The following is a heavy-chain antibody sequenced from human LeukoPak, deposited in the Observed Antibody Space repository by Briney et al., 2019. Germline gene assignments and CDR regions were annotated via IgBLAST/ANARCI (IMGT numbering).Heavy chain of an antibody. J-gene: IGHJ6*02. Sequence: GGSLRLSCAVSGFTFSSYSMNWVRQAPGKGLEWVSSISSSSSYIYYADSVKGRFTISRDNSKNTLYLQMNSLRAEDTAVYYCARVGPTDHYYYGMDVWGQGTLVTVSS. D-gene: IGHD3-10*01. CDR2: ISSSSSYI. V-gene: IGHV3-21*01. CDR1: GFTFSSYS. CDR3: ARVGPTDHYYYGMDV.